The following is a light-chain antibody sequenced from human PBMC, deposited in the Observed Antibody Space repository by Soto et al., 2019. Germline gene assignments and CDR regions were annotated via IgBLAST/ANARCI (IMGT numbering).Light chain of an antibody. CDR1: QSISSY. CDR3: QQSYSTPIT. CDR2: AAS. V-gene: IGKV1-39*01. Sequence: DIQMTQSPSSLSASVGDRVTITCRASQSISSYLYWVQQKPGKAPKLLIYAASSLQSGVPSRFSGSGSGTDFTLTISSLQPEDFATYYCQQSYSTPITFGQGTRLEIK. J-gene: IGKJ5*01.